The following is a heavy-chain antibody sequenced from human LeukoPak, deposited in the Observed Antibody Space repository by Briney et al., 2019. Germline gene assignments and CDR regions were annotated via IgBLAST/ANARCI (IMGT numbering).Heavy chain of an antibody. D-gene: IGHD1-26*01. J-gene: IGHJ4*02. CDR3: ARGGGSYYGYADY. CDR2: ISYDGSNK. Sequence: GGSLRLSCAASGFTFSSYGMHWVRQAPGKGLEWVAVISYDGSNKYYADSVKGRFTISRDNSKNTLYLQMNSLRAEDTAVYYCARGGGSYYGYADYWGQGTLVTVSS. CDR1: GFTFSSYG. V-gene: IGHV3-30*03.